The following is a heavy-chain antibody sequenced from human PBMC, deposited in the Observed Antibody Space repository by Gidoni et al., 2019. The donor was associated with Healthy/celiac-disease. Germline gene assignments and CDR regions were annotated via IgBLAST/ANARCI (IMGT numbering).Heavy chain of an antibody. CDR2: IKSKTDGKNT. CDR1: GFSFGNAG. Sequence: QLAVSAGGLVRPGGSLRLCWGASGFSFGNAGMSWVRQAPGKGLEWVGGIKSKTDGKNTEYAAQVRCRITISRDNTKNTLYMQRKRVKTTDAYVCSRASGDGSSGYLLDYWGQGTLVTVSS. D-gene: IGHD3-22*01. J-gene: IGHJ4*02. V-gene: IGHV3-15*01. CDR3: ASGDGSSGYLLDY.